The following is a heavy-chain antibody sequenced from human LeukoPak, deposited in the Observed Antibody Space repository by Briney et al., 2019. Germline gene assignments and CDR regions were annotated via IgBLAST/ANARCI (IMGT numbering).Heavy chain of an antibody. CDR1: GYSFITYG. D-gene: IGHD2-15*01. V-gene: IGHV1-18*01. CDR3: AREGLGYCTGGSCSAFDY. Sequence: ASVKVSCKASGYSFITYGISWVRQAPGQGLEWMGWVSTYNGNTRYAQSLQGRVTMTTDTSTTTAYMELRSLTSDDTAVYYCAREGLGYCTGGSCSAFDYWGQGTLVTVSS. J-gene: IGHJ4*02. CDR2: VSTYNGNT.